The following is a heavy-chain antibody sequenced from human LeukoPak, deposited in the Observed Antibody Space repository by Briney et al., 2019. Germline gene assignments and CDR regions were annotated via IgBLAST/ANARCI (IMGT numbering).Heavy chain of an antibody. CDR3: ARIGRGSGSKRPY. J-gene: IGHJ4*02. D-gene: IGHD2-15*01. CDR2: INHSGST. V-gene: IGHV4-34*01. CDR1: GGSFSGYY. Sequence: SETLSLTCAVYGGSFSGYYWSWIRQPPGKGLEWIGEINHSGSTNYNPSLKGRVTISVDTSKNQFSLKLSSVTAADTAVYYCARIGRGSGSKRPYWGQGTLVTVSS.